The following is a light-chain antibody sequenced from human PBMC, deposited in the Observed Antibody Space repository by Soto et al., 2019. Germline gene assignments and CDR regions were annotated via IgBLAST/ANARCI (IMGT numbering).Light chain of an antibody. CDR2: DAS. J-gene: IGKJ5*01. CDR1: LSVSVY. V-gene: IGKV3-11*01. Sequence: EIVFTQSPGTLSLSPGERATLSCRTSLSVSVYLDWYQQKPGQAPRLLISDASNRATGIPARFSGSGSGTDFTLTISSLEPEDFAVYYCQQRSNWVTFGQGTRLEI. CDR3: QQRSNWVT.